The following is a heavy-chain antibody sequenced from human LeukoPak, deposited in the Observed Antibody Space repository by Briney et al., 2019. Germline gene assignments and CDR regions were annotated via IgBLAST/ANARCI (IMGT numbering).Heavy chain of an antibody. CDR3: ARDNSITIFGVVILNWFDP. D-gene: IGHD3-3*01. J-gene: IGHJ5*02. CDR2: ISSSGSTI. V-gene: IGHV3-11*04. CDR1: GFTFSDYY. Sequence: PGGSLRLSCAASGFTFSDYYMSWIRQAPGKRLEWVSYISSSGSTIYYADSVKGRFTISRDNAKNSLYLQMNSLRAEDTAVYYCARDNSITIFGVVILNWFDPWGQGTLVTVSS.